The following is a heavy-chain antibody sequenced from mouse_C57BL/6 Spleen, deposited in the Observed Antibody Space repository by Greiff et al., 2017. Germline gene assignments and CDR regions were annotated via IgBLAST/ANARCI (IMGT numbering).Heavy chain of an antibody. Sequence: DVQLVESGPGLVKPSQSLSLTCSVTGYSITSGYYWNWIRQFPGNKLEWMGYISYDGSNNYNPSLKNRISITRDTSKNQFFLKLNSVTTEDTATYYCARDHYYGSSYYFDYWGQGTTLTVSS. CDR3: ARDHYYGSSYYFDY. D-gene: IGHD1-1*01. CDR2: ISYDGSN. CDR1: GYSITSGYY. J-gene: IGHJ2*01. V-gene: IGHV3-6*01.